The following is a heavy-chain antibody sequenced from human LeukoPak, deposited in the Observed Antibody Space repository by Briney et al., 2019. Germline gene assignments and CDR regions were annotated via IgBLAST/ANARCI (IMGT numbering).Heavy chain of an antibody. CDR1: GGSISSYY. D-gene: IGHD4-17*01. V-gene: IGHV4-59*05. CDR2: IYYSGST. CDR3: ASYGDYVGNAFDI. J-gene: IGHJ3*02. Sequence: SETLSLTCTVSGGSISSYYWSWIRQPPGKGLEWIGSIYYSGSTYYNPSLKSRVTISVDTSKNQFSLKLSSVTAADTAVYYCASYGDYVGNAFDIWGQGTMVTVSS.